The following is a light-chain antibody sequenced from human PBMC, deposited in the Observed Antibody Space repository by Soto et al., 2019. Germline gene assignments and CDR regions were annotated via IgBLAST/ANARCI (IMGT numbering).Light chain of an antibody. CDR3: SSSACGYTWV. CDR2: EVS. CDR1: SSDVGGSNF. Sequence: QSALTQPPSASGSPGQSVTISCTGTSSDVGGSNFVSWYQQHPGKAPKLMIYEVSKRPSGVPARFSGSKSGNTASLTVSGLQAEDEADYYCSSSACGYTWVFGGGTKLTVL. V-gene: IGLV2-8*01. J-gene: IGLJ3*02.